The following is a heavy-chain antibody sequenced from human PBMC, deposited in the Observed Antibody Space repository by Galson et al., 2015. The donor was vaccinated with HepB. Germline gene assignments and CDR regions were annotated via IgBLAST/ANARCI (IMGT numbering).Heavy chain of an antibody. CDR2: FMPIFSAA. CDR1: GDTFKTNA. J-gene: IGHJ4*02. CDR3: VRESRATYYGYFDY. D-gene: IGHD3-10*01. Sequence: SVKVSCKASGDTFKTNAFAWVRQAPGQGLQWMGGFMPIFSAANYAQNFQGRLTISADESSSTTYMELSGLTSEDTAIYYCVRESRATYYGYFDYWGQGTLVIVSS. V-gene: IGHV1-69*13.